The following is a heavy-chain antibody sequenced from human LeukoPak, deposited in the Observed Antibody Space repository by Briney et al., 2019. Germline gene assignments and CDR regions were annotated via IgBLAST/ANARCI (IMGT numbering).Heavy chain of an antibody. CDR1: GFTFSSYS. Sequence: PGGSLRLSRAASGFTFSSYSMNWVRQAPGKGLEWVSSISSSSSYIYYADSVKGRFTISRDNAKNSLYLQMNSLRAEDTAVYYCARVPHYDILTGYYKDGMDVWGQGTTVTVSS. CDR3: ARVPHYDILTGYYKDGMDV. V-gene: IGHV3-21*01. J-gene: IGHJ6*02. CDR2: ISSSSSYI. D-gene: IGHD3-9*01.